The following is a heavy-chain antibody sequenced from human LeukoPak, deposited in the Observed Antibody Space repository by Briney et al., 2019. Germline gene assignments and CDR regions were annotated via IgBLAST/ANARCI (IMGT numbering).Heavy chain of an antibody. CDR2: IDSGTRT. CDR1: GFTVSSNY. J-gene: IGHJ4*02. V-gene: IGHV3-53*01. D-gene: IGHD2-21*01. CDR3: ARTVVSAISAYFDY. Sequence: PGGSLRLSCAASGFTVSSNYMSWVRQAPGKGLEWVPVIDSGTRTYYADSVKGRFTISRDNSKNTLYLQMNSLRAEDTAVYYCARTVVSAISAYFDYWGQGTLVTVSS.